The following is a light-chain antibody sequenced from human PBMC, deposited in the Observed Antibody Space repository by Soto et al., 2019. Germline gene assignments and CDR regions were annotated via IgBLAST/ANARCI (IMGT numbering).Light chain of an antibody. V-gene: IGKV3-15*01. CDR1: QSVDIN. CDR3: QQYRSWPRT. CDR2: GAS. J-gene: IGKJ1*01. Sequence: EIVLTQSPATLSVSPLERVALXGRASQSVDINLAWYQQKPGQAPRLLIYGASTRATDMPGRFSGRGAGAEFTLTISSLQSEDFAVYYCQQYRSWPRTFGQGTKVDI.